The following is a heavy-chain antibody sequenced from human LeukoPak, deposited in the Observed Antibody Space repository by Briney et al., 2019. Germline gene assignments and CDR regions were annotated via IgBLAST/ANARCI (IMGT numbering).Heavy chain of an antibody. J-gene: IGHJ5*02. D-gene: IGHD1/OR15-1a*01. V-gene: IGHV6-1*01. CDR3: ARWNNLPIWFDP. CDR2: SYYRSKWYN. Sequence: SQTLSLTCAISGDSVPSNSAAWKWITQSPSRGLEWLGRSYYRSKWYNDYTVSVKSRITINPDTSKNQFSLQLNSVTPEDTAVYYCARWNNLPIWFDPWGQGTLVTVSS. CDR1: GDSVPSNSAA.